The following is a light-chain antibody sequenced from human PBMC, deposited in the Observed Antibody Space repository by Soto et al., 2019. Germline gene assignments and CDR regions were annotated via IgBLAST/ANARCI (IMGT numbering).Light chain of an antibody. Sequence: QSALTQPRSVSGPPGQSVSSSCSGTSSDVGTYNYVSWYQQHPGKAPKLMIYDVSKLPSGVPDRFSGSKSGNTASPTISGLQAEDEADYYCCSYAGGYTHAVFGGGTKLTVL. CDR1: SSDVGTYNY. CDR3: CSYAGGYTHAV. CDR2: DVS. J-gene: IGLJ2*01. V-gene: IGLV2-11*01.